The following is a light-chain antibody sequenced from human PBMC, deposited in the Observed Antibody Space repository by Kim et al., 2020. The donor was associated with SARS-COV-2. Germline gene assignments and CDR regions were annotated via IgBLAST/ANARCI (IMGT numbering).Light chain of an antibody. Sequence: QSALTQPASVSGSPGQSITISCTGTSSDVGSYNLVSWYQQHPDKAPKLMIYEVSKRPSGVSNRFSGSKSGNTASLTISGLQAEDEADYYCCSYAGSSTSPYVFGTGTKVTVL. J-gene: IGLJ1*01. CDR3: CSYAGSSTSPYV. V-gene: IGLV2-23*02. CDR1: SSDVGSYNL. CDR2: EVS.